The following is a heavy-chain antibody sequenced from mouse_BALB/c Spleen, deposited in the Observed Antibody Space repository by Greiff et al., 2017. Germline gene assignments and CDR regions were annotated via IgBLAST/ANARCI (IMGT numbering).Heavy chain of an antibody. V-gene: IGHV2-9*02. CDR2: IWAGGST. D-gene: IGHD2-10*01. Sequence: VHLVESGPGLVAPSQSLSITCTVSGFSLTSYGVHWVRQPPGKGLEWLGVIWAGGSTNYNSALMSRLSISKDNSKSQVFLKMNSLQTDDTAMYYCARGPAYYGNRYAIDYWGQGTSVTVSS. CDR1: GFSLTSYG. J-gene: IGHJ4*01. CDR3: ARGPAYYGNRYAIDY.